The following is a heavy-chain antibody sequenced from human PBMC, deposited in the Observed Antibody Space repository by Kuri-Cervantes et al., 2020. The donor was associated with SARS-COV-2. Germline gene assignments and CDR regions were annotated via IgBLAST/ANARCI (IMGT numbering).Heavy chain of an antibody. V-gene: IGHV2-70*04. CDR3: AREGISVVGTDYFDY. CDR2: LDWDEDK. Sequence: SGPTLVKPTQTLTRTCTVSGFTLTTKGMRVSWIRQPPGKALEWLARLDWDEDKFYSSSLKTRLTISKDTSKNQVVLTMTNVDPVDTATYFCAREGISVVGTDYFDYWGQGILVTVSS. CDR1: GFTLTTKGMR. D-gene: IGHD6-19*01. J-gene: IGHJ4*02.